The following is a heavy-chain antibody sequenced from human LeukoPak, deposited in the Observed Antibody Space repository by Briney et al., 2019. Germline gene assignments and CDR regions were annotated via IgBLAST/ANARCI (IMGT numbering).Heavy chain of an antibody. CDR3: ARKGGYSSGWYPDWDAFDI. CDR2: INPSGGST. J-gene: IGHJ3*02. CDR1: GYTFTSYY. D-gene: IGHD6-19*01. Sequence: GASVKVSCKASGYTFTSYYMHWVRQAPGQGLEWMGIINPSGGSTSYAQKFLGRVTMTRDTSTSTVYMELSSLRSEDTAVYYCARKGGYSSGWYPDWDAFDIWGQGTMVTVSS. V-gene: IGHV1-46*01.